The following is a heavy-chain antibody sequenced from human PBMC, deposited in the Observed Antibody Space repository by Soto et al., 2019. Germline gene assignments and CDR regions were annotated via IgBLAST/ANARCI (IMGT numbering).Heavy chain of an antibody. Sequence: QVQLVQSGAEVKKPGSSVKVSCKASGYTFTSYYMHWVRQAPGQGLEWMGIINPRGGSTSYAQKCQGKGSKARDRATRTGDKGPRRLRAGDTGVKSGARGGGYGSGGSGQSDDYYGMDAWGQGTTVTVS. V-gene: IGHV1-46*01. CDR3: ARGGGYGSGGSGQSDDYYGMDA. D-gene: IGHD2-15*01. CDR2: INPRGGST. CDR1: GYTFTSYY. J-gene: IGHJ6*02.